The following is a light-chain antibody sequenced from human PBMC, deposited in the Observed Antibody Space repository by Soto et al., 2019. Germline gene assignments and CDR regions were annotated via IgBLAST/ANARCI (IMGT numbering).Light chain of an antibody. CDR3: QQYNSYWT. J-gene: IGKJ1*01. V-gene: IGKV1-5*01. CDR1: QSISSW. Sequence: DIQMTQSPSILSASVGDRVSITCRASQSISSWLAWYQQKPGKAPKLLIYDASSLESGVPSRFSGGGSGTEFTLTISSLQPDDFATYYCQQYNSYWTFGQGTKVDI. CDR2: DAS.